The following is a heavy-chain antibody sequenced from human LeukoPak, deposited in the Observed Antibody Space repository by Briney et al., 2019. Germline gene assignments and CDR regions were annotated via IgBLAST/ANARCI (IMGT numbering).Heavy chain of an antibody. CDR1: GFTFSNYG. CDR2: IWYDGNNK. D-gene: IGHD3-9*01. CDR3: AKEGAPYYDISNWFDP. J-gene: IGHJ5*02. V-gene: IGHV3-33*06. Sequence: GGSLRLSCAVSGFTFSNYGMHWVRQAPGKGLEWVAVIWYDGNNKYYADSVKGRFTISRDNSKNTLYLQMNSLRAEDTAAYYCAKEGAPYYDISNWFDPWGQGTLVTVSS.